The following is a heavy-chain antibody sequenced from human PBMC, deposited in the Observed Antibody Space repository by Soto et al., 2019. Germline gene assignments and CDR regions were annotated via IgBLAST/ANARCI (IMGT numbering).Heavy chain of an antibody. CDR2: ISSTGGST. CDR3: ARAHDYDFWSGFRFYGLDV. CDR1: RFTFSNYA. J-gene: IGHJ6*02. V-gene: IGHV3-23*01. D-gene: IGHD3-3*01. Sequence: EVQLLESGGGLVQPGGSLRLSCAASRFTFSNYAMSWVRQAPGKGLEWVSGISSTGGSTYYADSVKGRFTISRDNSKNALDLQMSGLRAEDTAIYYCARAHDYDFWSGFRFYGLDVWGQGTTVTVSS.